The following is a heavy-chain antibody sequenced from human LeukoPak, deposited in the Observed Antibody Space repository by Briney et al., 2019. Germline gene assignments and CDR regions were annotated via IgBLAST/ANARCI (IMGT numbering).Heavy chain of an antibody. J-gene: IGHJ4*02. V-gene: IGHV3-48*04. Sequence: GGSLRLSCAASGFTFSSYSMNWVRQAPGKGLEWVSYISSSSSTIYYADSVKGRFTISRDNAKSSLYLQMNSLRAEDTAVYYCAREAVLATIPIDYWGQGTLVTVSS. CDR2: ISSSSSTI. CDR3: AREAVLATIPIDY. CDR1: GFTFSSYS. D-gene: IGHD5-24*01.